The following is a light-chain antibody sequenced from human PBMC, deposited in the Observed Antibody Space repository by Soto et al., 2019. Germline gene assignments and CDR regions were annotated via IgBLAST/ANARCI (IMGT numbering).Light chain of an antibody. J-gene: IGKJ1*01. V-gene: IGKV3-11*01. CDR1: QSVSNY. CDR2: DAS. Sequence: EVALTQSAATLSLSTGQTATLSCRASQSVSNYLAWYQQKPGQAPGLLIYDASNRATGIPARFSGSGSGTDFTLTISSLEPEDVVVYYCQQRSNWSWTFGQGTKVDIK. CDR3: QQRSNWSWT.